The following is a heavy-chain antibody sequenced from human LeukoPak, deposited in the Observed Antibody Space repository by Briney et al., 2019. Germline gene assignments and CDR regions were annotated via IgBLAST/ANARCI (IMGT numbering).Heavy chain of an antibody. CDR2: IYTSGST. D-gene: IGHD3-3*01. CDR3: ARVEERITIFGVPYGGAFDI. Sequence: SETLSLTCTVSGGSISSGSYYWSWIRQPAGKGLEWIGRIYTSGSTNYNPSLKSRVTMSVDTSKNQFSLKLSSVTAADTAVYYCARVEERITIFGVPYGGAFDIWGQGTMVTVSS. CDR1: GGSISSGSYY. J-gene: IGHJ3*02. V-gene: IGHV4-61*02.